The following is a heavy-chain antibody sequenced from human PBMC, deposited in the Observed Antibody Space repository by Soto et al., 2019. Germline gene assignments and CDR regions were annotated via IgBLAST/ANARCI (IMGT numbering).Heavy chain of an antibody. D-gene: IGHD3-10*01. CDR1: GGSISSYY. J-gene: IGHJ5*02. Sequence: SETLSLTCTVSGGSISSYYWSWIRQPPGKGLEWIGYIYYSGSTNYNPSLKSRVTISVDTSKNQFSLKLSSVTAADTAVYYCARHVEITMVRGVIITGNWFDPWGQGTLVTVSS. CDR2: IYYSGST. CDR3: ARHVEITMVRGVIITGNWFDP. V-gene: IGHV4-59*08.